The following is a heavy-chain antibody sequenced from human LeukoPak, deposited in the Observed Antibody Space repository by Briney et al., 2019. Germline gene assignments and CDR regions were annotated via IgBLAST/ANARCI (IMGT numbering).Heavy chain of an antibody. D-gene: IGHD6-19*01. CDR3: ARVGVGTVAGNYFDD. Sequence: PGGSLRLSCTASGFPVSSSYMTWVRQAPGKGLQWVSLIYSGCGTFYADSVKGRFTISRHNFENTLYLQMNNLRAEDTAVYYCARVGVGTVAGNYFDDWGQGTLVTVSS. CDR2: IYSGCGT. V-gene: IGHV3-53*04. CDR1: GFPVSSSY. J-gene: IGHJ4*02.